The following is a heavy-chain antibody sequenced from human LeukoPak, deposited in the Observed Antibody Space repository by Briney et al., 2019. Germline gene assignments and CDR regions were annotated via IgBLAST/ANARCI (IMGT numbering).Heavy chain of an antibody. CDR1: GGSFSGYY. V-gene: IGHV4-34*01. Sequence: PSETLSLTRAVYGGSFSGYYWSWIRQPPGKGLEWIGEINHSGSTNYNPSLKSRVTISVDTSKNQFSLKLSSVTAADTAVYYCARSIAARPFVNYYYYGMDVWGQGTTVTVSS. CDR3: ARSIAARPFVNYYYYGMDV. J-gene: IGHJ6*02. D-gene: IGHD6-6*01. CDR2: INHSGST.